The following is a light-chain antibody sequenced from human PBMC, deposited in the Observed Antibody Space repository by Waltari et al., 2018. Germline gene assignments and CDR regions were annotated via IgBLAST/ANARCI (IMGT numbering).Light chain of an antibody. CDR1: SSNIGAGYD. V-gene: IGLV1-40*01. CDR2: GNN. J-gene: IGLJ2*01. Sequence: QSVLTQPPSVSGAPGQRITISCTGTSSNIGAGYDVHWYLQLPGPAPKLLILGNNNRPSGVPDRFSASTSDTSASLAITGLQAEDEADYYCQSYDSSLSGVLFGGGTKLTVL. CDR3: QSYDSSLSGVL.